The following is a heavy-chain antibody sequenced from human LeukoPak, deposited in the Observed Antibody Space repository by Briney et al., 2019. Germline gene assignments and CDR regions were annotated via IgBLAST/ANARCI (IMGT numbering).Heavy chain of an antibody. J-gene: IGHJ4*02. CDR1: GFSFSSYG. CDR3: AKDESRYCTGDTCYSLDY. Sequence: GGSLRLSCAASGFSFSSYGMHWVRQAPGKGLEWVAFIRYGGSNKYYADSVKGRFTISRDNSKNTLYLQMNSLRVEDTAVYYCAKDESRYCTGDTCYSLDYWGRGTLVTVSS. V-gene: IGHV3-30*02. CDR2: IRYGGSNK. D-gene: IGHD2-15*01.